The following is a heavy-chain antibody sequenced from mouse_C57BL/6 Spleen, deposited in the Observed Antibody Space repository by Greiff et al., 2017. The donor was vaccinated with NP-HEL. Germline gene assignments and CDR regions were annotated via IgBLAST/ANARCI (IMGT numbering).Heavy chain of an antibody. D-gene: IGHD1-1*01. J-gene: IGHJ3*01. Sequence: QVHVKQSGPGLVQPSQSLSITCTVSGFSLTSYGVHWVRQSPGKGLEWLGVIWSGGSTDYNAAFISRLSISKDNSKSQVFFKMNSLQADDTAIYYCARNYYGSSYPAWFAYWGQGTLVTVSA. CDR2: IWSGGST. CDR1: GFSLTSYG. CDR3: ARNYYGSSYPAWFAY. V-gene: IGHV2-2*01.